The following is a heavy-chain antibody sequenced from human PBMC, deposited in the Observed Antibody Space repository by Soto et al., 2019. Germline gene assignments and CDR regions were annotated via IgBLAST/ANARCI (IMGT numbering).Heavy chain of an antibody. J-gene: IGHJ4*02. V-gene: IGHV4-59*11. Sequence: PSETLSLTCTVSGGSISGHYWSWIRQPPGKGLEWIGYIYYSESTNYNPSLKSRVIISVDTSKNQFSLRLSSVTAADTAVYYCARGGHVVVVTDAFDYWGQGTLVTVSS. CDR1: GGSISGHY. CDR2: IYYSEST. D-gene: IGHD2-21*02. CDR3: ARGGHVVVVTDAFDY.